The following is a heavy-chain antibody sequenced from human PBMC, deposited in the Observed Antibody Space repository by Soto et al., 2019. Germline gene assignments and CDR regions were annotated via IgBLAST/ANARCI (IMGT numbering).Heavy chain of an antibody. Sequence: QVQLVESGGGVVQPGRSLRLSCAASGFTFTNYGIHWVRQAPGKGLEWVSVISYDGFNKYYSESVRGRFTISRDNSKNTLYLEMNSLRTDDTAVYYCARGSWELQLFVPPLDYWGQGTLVTVSS. CDR1: GFTFTNYG. CDR3: ARGSWELQLFVPPLDY. CDR2: ISYDGFNK. D-gene: IGHD1-1*01. J-gene: IGHJ4*02. V-gene: IGHV3-30*03.